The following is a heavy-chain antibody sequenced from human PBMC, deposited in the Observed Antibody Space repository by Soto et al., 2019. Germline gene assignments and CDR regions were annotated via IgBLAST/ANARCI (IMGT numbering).Heavy chain of an antibody. D-gene: IGHD6-19*01. CDR2: LSYEGSEE. CDR1: GFNFFVFG. J-gene: IGHJ6*02. CDR3: ARDDIPGVAVSTYGMDV. Sequence: WGSLRLSCAASGFNFFVFGIHFFRQSAFKWLEWLSVLSYEGSEEYYADSVRGRFTISKDNSKNTLYLQMNSLRAEDTAMYYCARDDIPGVAVSTYGMDVWGQGTTVTVSS. V-gene: IGHV3-33*05.